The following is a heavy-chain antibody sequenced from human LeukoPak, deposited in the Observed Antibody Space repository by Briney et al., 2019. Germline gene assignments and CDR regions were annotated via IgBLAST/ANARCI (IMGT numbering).Heavy chain of an antibody. J-gene: IGHJ4*02. D-gene: IGHD6-19*01. V-gene: IGHV1-69*06. CDR3: ARVAVAATFEAYYFDY. CDR1: GGTFSSYA. CDR2: IIPIFGTA. Sequence: SVKVSCKASGGTFSSYAISWVRQAPGQGLEWMGGIIPIFGTANHAQKFQGRVTITADKSTSTAHMELSSLRSEDTAVYYCARVAVAATFEAYYFDYWGQGTLVTVSS.